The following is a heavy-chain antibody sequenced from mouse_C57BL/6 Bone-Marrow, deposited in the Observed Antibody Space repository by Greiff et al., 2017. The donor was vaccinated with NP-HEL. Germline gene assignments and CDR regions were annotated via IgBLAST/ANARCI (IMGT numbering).Heavy chain of an antibody. Sequence: VKLQESGAELVRPGTSVKVSCKASGYAFTNYLIEWVKQRPGQGLEWIGVINPGSGGTNYNEKFKGKATLTAVKSSRTAYMQLSSLKSKDSAVYFCARWLLRMDYWGQGTSVTVSS. V-gene: IGHV1-54*01. CDR3: ARWLLRMDY. CDR1: GYAFTNYL. D-gene: IGHD2-3*01. CDR2: INPGSGGT. J-gene: IGHJ4*01.